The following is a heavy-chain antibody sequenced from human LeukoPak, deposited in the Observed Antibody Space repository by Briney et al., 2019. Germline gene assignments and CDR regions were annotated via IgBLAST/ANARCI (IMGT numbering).Heavy chain of an antibody. CDR2: MILNGVNT. D-gene: IGHD5-12*01. CDR3: ARQIVATMGDFDN. J-gene: IGHJ4*02. V-gene: IGHV1-8*01. CDR1: GYTYTSYD. Sequence: ASVNVSCKASGYTYTSYDINWVRQAPGQGVEWMGWMILNGVNTGYAQKFWGRVSMTRKTSISTAYMELSSLRSEETAVYYCARQIVATMGDFDNWGQGTLVTVSS.